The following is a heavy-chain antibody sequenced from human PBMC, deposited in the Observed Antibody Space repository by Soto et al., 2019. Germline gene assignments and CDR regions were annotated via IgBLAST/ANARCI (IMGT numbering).Heavy chain of an antibody. Sequence: PGGSLRLSCAASGFTFSSNGMHWVRQAPVKGLEWVAVIWYDGTNKYYADSVKGRFTISRDNSKNTLYLQMNSLRAEDTALYYCTRSTQYYYGMDVWGQGTTVTVSS. V-gene: IGHV3-33*01. CDR1: GFTFSSNG. CDR3: TRSTQYYYGMDV. CDR2: IWYDGTNK. J-gene: IGHJ6*02.